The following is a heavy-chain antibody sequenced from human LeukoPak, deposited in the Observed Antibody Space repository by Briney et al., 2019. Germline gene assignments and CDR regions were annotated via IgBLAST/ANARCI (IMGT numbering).Heavy chain of an antibody. Sequence: SETLSLTCSVSGGSISSHNLYWGWIRQSPGKGLEWIGSMYYSGTTFYNPSLKSRLTISIDTSKNQFSLKLSSVTAADTAVYYCASGWFGELLTLGYFDYWGQGTLVTVSS. CDR1: GGSISSHNLY. V-gene: IGHV4-39*07. D-gene: IGHD3-10*01. CDR3: ASGWFGELLTLGYFDY. J-gene: IGHJ4*02. CDR2: MYYSGTT.